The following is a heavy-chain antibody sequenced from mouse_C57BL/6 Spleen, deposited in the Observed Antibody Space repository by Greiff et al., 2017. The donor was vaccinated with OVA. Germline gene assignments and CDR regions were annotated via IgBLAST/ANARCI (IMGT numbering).Heavy chain of an antibody. J-gene: IGHJ2*01. CDR3: TRGWLLRGFFDY. CDR1: GFTFSSYA. Sequence: EVKLVESGEGLVKPGGSLKLSCAASGFTFSSYAMSWVRQTPEKRLEWVAYISSGGDYIYYADTVKGRFTISRDNARNTLYLQMSSLKSEDTAMYYCTRGWLLRGFFDYWGQGTTLTVSS. V-gene: IGHV5-9-1*02. CDR2: ISSGGDYI. D-gene: IGHD2-3*01.